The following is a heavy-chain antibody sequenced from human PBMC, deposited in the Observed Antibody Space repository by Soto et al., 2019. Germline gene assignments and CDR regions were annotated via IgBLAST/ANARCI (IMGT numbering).Heavy chain of an antibody. CDR3: ARERDSERYFDL. J-gene: IGHJ2*01. CDR2: VSYSGST. V-gene: IGHV4-59*01. D-gene: IGHD3-22*01. Sequence: SETLSLTCTVSSGSISSYYWSWLRQPPGKGLEWIGYVSYSGSTSYNPSLKSRVTISVDTSKNQFSLKLSSVTAADTAVYYCARERDSERYFDLWGRGTLVTVSS. CDR1: SGSISSYY.